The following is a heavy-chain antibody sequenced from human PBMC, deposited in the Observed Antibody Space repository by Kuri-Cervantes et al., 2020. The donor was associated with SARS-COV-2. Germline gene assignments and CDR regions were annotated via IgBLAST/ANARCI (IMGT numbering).Heavy chain of an antibody. CDR2: IKQDGSEK. CDR1: GFTFSSYW. D-gene: IGHD6-19*01. CDR3: AKDMLAVAGRYYFDY. J-gene: IGHJ4*02. V-gene: IGHV3-7*05. Sequence: GGSLRLSCAASGFTFSSYWMSWVRQAPGKGLEWVANIKQDGSEKYYVDSVKGRFTISRDNAKNSLYLQMNSLRAEDTALYYCAKDMLAVAGRYYFDYWGQGTLVTVSS.